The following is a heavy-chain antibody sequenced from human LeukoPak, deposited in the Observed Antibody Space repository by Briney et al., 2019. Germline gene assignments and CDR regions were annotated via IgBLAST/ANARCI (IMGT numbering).Heavy chain of an antibody. D-gene: IGHD1/OR15-1a*01. Sequence: SETLSLTCAVYGGSFSGYYWSWIRQPPGKGLEWIGEINHSGSTNYNPSLKSRVAISVETSKNQFSLRLTSVTAADTAVYYCARVRREMKRSLGRTTEYSYYYYMDVWGKGTTVTVSS. CDR1: GGSFSGYY. V-gene: IGHV4-34*01. J-gene: IGHJ6*03. CDR3: ARVRREMKRSLGRTTEYSYYYYMDV. CDR2: INHSGST.